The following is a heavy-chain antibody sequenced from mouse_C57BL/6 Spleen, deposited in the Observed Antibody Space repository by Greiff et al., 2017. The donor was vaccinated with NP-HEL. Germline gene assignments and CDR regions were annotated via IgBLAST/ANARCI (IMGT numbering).Heavy chain of an antibody. J-gene: IGHJ4*01. Sequence: EVQLQQSGPELVKPGASVKISCKASGYSFTDYNMNWVKQSNGKSLEWIGVINPNYGTTSYNQKFKGKATLTVDQSSSTAYMQLNSLTSEDSAVYYCASLIYYGNLYAMDYWGQGTSVTVSS. CDR2: INPNYGTT. CDR3: ASLIYYGNLYAMDY. V-gene: IGHV1-39*01. D-gene: IGHD2-1*01. CDR1: GYSFTDYN.